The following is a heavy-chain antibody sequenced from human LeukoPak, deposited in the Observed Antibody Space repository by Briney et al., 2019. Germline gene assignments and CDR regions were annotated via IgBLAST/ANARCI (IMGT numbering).Heavy chain of an antibody. CDR3: ARDRETYSDYPKNAFDI. J-gene: IGHJ3*02. CDR1: EFTFSDYA. Sequence: PGGSLRLSCAASEFTFSDYAMNWVRQAPGKGPEWVSFISSSSSYIYYADSVKGRFTISRDNSKNSLYLQMNSLRVEDTAVYYCARDRETYSDYPKNAFDIWGQGTMVTVSS. D-gene: IGHD4-11*01. CDR2: ISSSSSYI. V-gene: IGHV3-21*01.